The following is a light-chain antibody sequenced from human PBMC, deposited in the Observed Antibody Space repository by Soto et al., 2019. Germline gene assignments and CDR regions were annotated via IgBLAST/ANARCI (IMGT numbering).Light chain of an antibody. J-gene: IGKJ4*01. CDR3: QQFGRSPLT. CDR2: GAS. CDR1: QSVSGSY. Sequence: EIVLTQSPGTLSLSPGERATLSCRASQSVSGSYLAWYQQKPGQAPRLLIYGASSRATGIPDRFSGSGSGTAFTLTISRLEPEDFAVYYCQQFGRSPLTFGGGTKVEIK. V-gene: IGKV3-20*01.